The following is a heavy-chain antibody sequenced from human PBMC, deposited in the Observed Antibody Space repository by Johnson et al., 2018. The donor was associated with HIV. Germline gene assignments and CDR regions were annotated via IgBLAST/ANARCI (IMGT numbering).Heavy chain of an antibody. CDR2: IYSGGST. V-gene: IGHV3-66*02. CDR1: GITVSSNY. D-gene: IGHD6-13*01. J-gene: IGHJ3*02. Sequence: VQLVESGGALVQPGGSLRLSCAASGITVSSNYMSWVRQAPGKGLEWVSVIYSGGSTYYADCVRGRFTISTDNSKNTLYLQMNSLRAEDTAVYYCARVGQLARTHAFDIWGQGTLVIVSS. CDR3: ARVGQLARTHAFDI.